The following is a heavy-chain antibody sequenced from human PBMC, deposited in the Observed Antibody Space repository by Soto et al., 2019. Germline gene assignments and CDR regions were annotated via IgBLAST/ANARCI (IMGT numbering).Heavy chain of an antibody. CDR1: GFTFTTAW. J-gene: IGHJ4*02. V-gene: IGHV3-15*07. D-gene: IGHD5-18*01. CDR3: TTDDSYGWVGFDY. Sequence: GGSLRLSCAASGFTFTTAWMNWVRQAPGKGLEWVGRIKSKTDGGTTDYAAPVKGRFTISRDDSKNTLYLQMNSLKTEDTAVYYCTTDDSYGWVGFDYWGQGTLVTVSS. CDR2: IKSKTDGGTT.